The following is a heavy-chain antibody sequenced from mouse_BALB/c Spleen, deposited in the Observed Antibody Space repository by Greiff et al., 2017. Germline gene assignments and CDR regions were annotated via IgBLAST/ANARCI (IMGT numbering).Heavy chain of an antibody. Sequence: VQLQQSGAELVRPGPSVKVSCKASGYAFTNYLIEWVKQRPGQGLEWIGVINPGSGGTNYNEKFKGKATLTADKSSSTAYMQLSSLTSDDSAVYFCARSTTVVATDYWGQGTTLTVSS. CDR2: INPGSGGT. V-gene: IGHV1-54*01. CDR3: ARSTTVVATDY. J-gene: IGHJ2*01. CDR1: GYAFTNYL. D-gene: IGHD1-1*01.